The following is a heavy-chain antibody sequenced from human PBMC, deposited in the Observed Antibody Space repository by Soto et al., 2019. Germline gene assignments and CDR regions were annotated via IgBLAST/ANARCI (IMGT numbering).Heavy chain of an antibody. V-gene: IGHV4-59*01. CDR1: GGYISSYY. CDR3: ARELGYCSGNICYSGWFDP. Sequence: SETLSLTCTVSGGYISSYYWSWIRQPPGKGLEWIGNIYYSGSTNYNPSLKSRVTISVDTSKNQFSLKLRSVTAADTAVYYCARELGYCSGNICYSGWFDPWGQGTPVTSPQ. D-gene: IGHD2-15*01. J-gene: IGHJ5*02. CDR2: IYYSGST.